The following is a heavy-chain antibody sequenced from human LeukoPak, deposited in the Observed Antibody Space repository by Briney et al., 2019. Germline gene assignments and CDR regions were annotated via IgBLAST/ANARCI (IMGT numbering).Heavy chain of an antibody. Sequence: SETLSLTCTVSGGSISSSSYYWGWIRQPPGKGLEWIGSIYYSGSTYYNPSLKSRVTISVDTSKNQFSLKLSSVTAADTAVYYCAREYSWYYFDYWGQGTLVTVSS. V-gene: IGHV4-39*07. CDR2: IYYSGST. CDR3: AREYSWYYFDY. D-gene: IGHD2-15*01. J-gene: IGHJ4*02. CDR1: GGSISSSSYY.